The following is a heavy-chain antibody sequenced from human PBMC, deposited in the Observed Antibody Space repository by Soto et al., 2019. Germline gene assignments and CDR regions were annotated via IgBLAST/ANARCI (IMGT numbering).Heavy chain of an antibody. J-gene: IGHJ6*02. CDR2: VWYDGSNK. D-gene: IGHD2-21*02. V-gene: IGHV3-33*01. CDR1: GFTFSSYG. Sequence: GSLRLSCAASGFTFSSYGFHWVRQAPGKGLEWVAVVWYDGSNKYYADSVRGRFTISRDNSKNTLYLQMNSLRAEDTAVYYCARTAYCGGDCYSVYYYGMDVWGQGTTVTVSS. CDR3: ARTAYCGGDCYSVYYYGMDV.